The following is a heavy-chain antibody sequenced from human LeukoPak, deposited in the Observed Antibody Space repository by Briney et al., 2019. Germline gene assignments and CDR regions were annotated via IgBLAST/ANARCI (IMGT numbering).Heavy chain of an antibody. D-gene: IGHD6-13*01. CDR1: GFTFRFYA. J-gene: IGHJ3*02. CDR3: AKAYSSSLYGDAFRI. Sequence: GGSLRLSCAGSGFTFRFYAMTWVRLAPGKGLEWVSGISGDASVSRHADSVKGRFNISRDNSKNTLYLQLNGLRVQLTTIYYCAKAYSSSLYGDAFRIWGQGTMVTVSP. V-gene: IGHV3-23*01. CDR2: ISGDASVS.